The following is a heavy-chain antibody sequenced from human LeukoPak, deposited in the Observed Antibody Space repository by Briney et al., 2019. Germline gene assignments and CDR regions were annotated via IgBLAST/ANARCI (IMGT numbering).Heavy chain of an antibody. CDR2: IYYSGST. CDR1: GGSISSSSYY. CDR3: ASPLGYCTNGVCYVY. Sequence: SETLSLTCTVPGGSISSSSYYWGWIRQPPGKGLEWIGSIYYSGSTYYNPSLKSRVTISVDTSKNQFSLKLSSVTAADTAVYYCASPLGYCTNGVCYVYWGQGTLVTVSS. J-gene: IGHJ4*02. V-gene: IGHV4-39*01. D-gene: IGHD2-8*01.